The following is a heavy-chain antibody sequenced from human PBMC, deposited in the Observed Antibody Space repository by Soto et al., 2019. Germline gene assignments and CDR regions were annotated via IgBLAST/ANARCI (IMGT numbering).Heavy chain of an antibody. V-gene: IGHV4-34*01. D-gene: IGHD6-6*01. Sequence: SETLSLTCSIYSGSFSGYYWSWVRQPPGKGLEWIGGISQSGHTNYSPSLKSRVSISIDTSKKQCSLNLASVYAADTAVYYCARAPKVSGSSQTRPDFWGQGTLVTVS. CDR3: ARAPKVSGSSQTRPDF. CDR1: SGSFSGYY. CDR2: ISQSGHT. J-gene: IGHJ4*02.